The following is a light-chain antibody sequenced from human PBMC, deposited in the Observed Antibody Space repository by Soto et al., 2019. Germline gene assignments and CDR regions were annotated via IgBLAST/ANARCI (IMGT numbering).Light chain of an antibody. CDR3: QQYNSYSEA. CDR1: PAIASF. Sequence: IQLTQSPSSLSASVADRVTITCRASPAIASFLAWYQQKPGTAPKLLIYKASTLKSGVPSRFSGSGSGTEFTLTISSLQPDDFATYYCQQYNSYSEAFGQGTKVDI. J-gene: IGKJ1*01. CDR2: KAS. V-gene: IGKV1-5*03.